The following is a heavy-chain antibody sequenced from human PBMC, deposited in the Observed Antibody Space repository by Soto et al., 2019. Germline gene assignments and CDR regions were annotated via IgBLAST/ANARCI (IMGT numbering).Heavy chain of an antibody. CDR3: TSDTHYYQSSGYSLADV. CDR2: IRSKSNYYAT. J-gene: IGHJ6*02. V-gene: IGHV3-73*02. Sequence: EVQLVESGGGVVQPGGSLILSCAASGFTFSDSALHWVRQGSGKGLEWVGRIRSKSNYYATAYAASVKGRFTISRDDSKDTAFLEMNSLKTEDTAVYYCTSDTHYYQSSGYSLADVWGQGTTVTVSS. CDR1: GFTFSDSA. D-gene: IGHD3-22*01.